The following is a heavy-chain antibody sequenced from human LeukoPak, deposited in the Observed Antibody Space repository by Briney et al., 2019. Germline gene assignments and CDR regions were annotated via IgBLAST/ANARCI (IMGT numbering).Heavy chain of an antibody. Sequence: PSETLSLTCTVSGGSISSGSYYWSWIRQPAGKGLEWIGRIYTSGSTNYNPSLKSRVTISVDTSKNQFSLKLSSVTAADTAVYYCARGGRYYDSRGYYSVDYWGQGTLVTVSS. D-gene: IGHD3-22*01. CDR2: IYTSGST. V-gene: IGHV4-61*02. CDR1: GGSISSGSYY. CDR3: ARGGRYYDSRGYYSVDY. J-gene: IGHJ4*02.